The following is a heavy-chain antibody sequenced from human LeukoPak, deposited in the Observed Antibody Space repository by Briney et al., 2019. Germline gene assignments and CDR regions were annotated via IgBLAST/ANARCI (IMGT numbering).Heavy chain of an antibody. V-gene: IGHV3-23*01. D-gene: IGHD3-3*02. CDR2: ISGSGGST. Sequence: SCAXXXFXXXXYAMSWVRQAPGKGLEWVXAISGSGGSTYYADSVKGRFTISRDNSKNTLYLQMNSLRAEDTAVYYCAKDRSIFGVVTHYFDYWGQGTLVTVSS. J-gene: IGHJ4*02. CDR1: XFXXXXYA. CDR3: AKDRSIFGVVTHYFDY.